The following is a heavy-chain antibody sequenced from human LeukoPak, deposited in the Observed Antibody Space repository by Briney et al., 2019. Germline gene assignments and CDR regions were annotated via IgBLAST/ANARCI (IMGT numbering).Heavy chain of an antibody. V-gene: IGHV1-18*01. J-gene: IGHJ4*02. CDR1: GYTFTSYG. CDR3: ASDCSGGSCSDY. D-gene: IGHD2-15*01. Sequence: ASVKVSCNASGYTFTSYGISWVRQAPGQGLEWMGWISAYNGNTNYAQKLKGRVTMTTDTSTSTAYMELRSLRSDDSAGDNGASDCSGGSCSDYWGQGTLVTVSS. CDR2: ISAYNGNT.